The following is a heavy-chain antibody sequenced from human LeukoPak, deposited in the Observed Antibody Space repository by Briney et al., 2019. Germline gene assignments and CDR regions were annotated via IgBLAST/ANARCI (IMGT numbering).Heavy chain of an antibody. J-gene: IGHJ6*03. CDR2: INHSGST. Sequence: SETLSLTCAVYGGSFSGYYWSWIRQPPGKGPEWIGEINHSGSTNYNPSLKSRVTISVDTSKNQFSLKLSSVTAADTAVYYCARESYMDVWGKGTTVTVSS. CDR3: ARESYMDV. CDR1: GGSFSGYY. V-gene: IGHV4-34*01.